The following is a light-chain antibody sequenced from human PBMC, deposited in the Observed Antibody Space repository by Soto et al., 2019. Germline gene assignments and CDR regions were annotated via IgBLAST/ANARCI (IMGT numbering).Light chain of an antibody. Sequence: QSALTQPASVSGSPGQSITISCTGTSSDVGGYNYVSWYQQHPGRAPQLMIYDVSHRPSGVSNRFSGSRSGNTASLTISGLQAEAEADYYCSSYATSTTVLFGGGTKLTVL. CDR2: DVS. CDR1: SSDVGGYNY. V-gene: IGLV2-14*03. J-gene: IGLJ2*01. CDR3: SSYATSTTVL.